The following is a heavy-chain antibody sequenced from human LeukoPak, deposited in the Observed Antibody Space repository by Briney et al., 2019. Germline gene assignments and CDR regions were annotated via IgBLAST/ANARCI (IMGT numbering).Heavy chain of an antibody. Sequence: GSLRLPCAASGFTFSSYWMSWVRQAPGKGLEGVANIKQDGSEKYYVDSVKGRFTISRDNAKNSLYLQMNSLRAEDTAVYYCARAATWIQLWSYYFDYWGQGTLVTVSS. CDR1: GFTFSSYW. D-gene: IGHD5-18*01. CDR3: ARAATWIQLWSYYFDY. J-gene: IGHJ4*02. V-gene: IGHV3-7*01. CDR2: IKQDGSEK.